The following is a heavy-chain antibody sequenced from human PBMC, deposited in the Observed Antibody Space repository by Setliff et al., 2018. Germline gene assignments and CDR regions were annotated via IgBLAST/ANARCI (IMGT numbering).Heavy chain of an antibody. D-gene: IGHD5-18*01. Sequence: SETLSLTCAVYGGSFSGYYGSWIRQPPGKRLEWIGEIIHSGSTNYNPSLKSRVTISMDTSKNQFSLKVSSVTAADTAVYYCARVYAYSYGFDSWGQGTQVTVSS. CDR1: GGSFSGYY. CDR3: ARVYAYSYGFDS. V-gene: IGHV4-34*12. CDR2: IIHSGST. J-gene: IGHJ4*02.